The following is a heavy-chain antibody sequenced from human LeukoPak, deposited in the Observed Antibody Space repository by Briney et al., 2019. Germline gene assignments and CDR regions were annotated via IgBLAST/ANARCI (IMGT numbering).Heavy chain of an antibody. Sequence: ASVKVSCKASRYTFTGYYMHWVRQAPGQGLEWMGWINPNSGGTNYAQKFQGRVTMTRDTSISTAYMELSRLRSDDTAVYYCARGSVTTVVTPSNYWGQGTLVTVSS. J-gene: IGHJ4*02. CDR3: ARGSVTTVVTPSNY. CDR1: RYTFTGYY. CDR2: INPNSGGT. D-gene: IGHD4-23*01. V-gene: IGHV1-2*02.